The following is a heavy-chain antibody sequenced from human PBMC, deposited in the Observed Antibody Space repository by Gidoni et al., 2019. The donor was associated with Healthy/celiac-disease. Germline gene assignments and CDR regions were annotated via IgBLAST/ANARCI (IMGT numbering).Heavy chain of an antibody. J-gene: IGHJ3*02. Sequence: QVQLQESGPGLVKPSETLSLTCTVSGGSISSYYWSWIRQPPGKGLEWIGYIYYSGSTNYNPSLKSRVTISVDTSKNQFSLKLSSVTAADTAVYYCARVVSNIVVVPAAQKADAFDIWGQGTMVTVSS. D-gene: IGHD2-2*01. CDR3: ARVVSNIVVVPAAQKADAFDI. V-gene: IGHV4-59*01. CDR1: GGSISSYY. CDR2: IYYSGST.